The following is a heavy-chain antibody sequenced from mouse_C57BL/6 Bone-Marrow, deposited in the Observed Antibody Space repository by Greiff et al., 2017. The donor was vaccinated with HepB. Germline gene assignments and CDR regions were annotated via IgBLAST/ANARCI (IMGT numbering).Heavy chain of an antibody. D-gene: IGHD1-1*01. CDR1: GFSLTSYG. Sequence: VQLQQSGPGLVQPSQSLSITCTVSGFSLTSYGVHWVRQSPGKGLEWLGVIWSGGSTDYNAAFISRLSISKDNSKSQVFFKMNSLQADDTAIYYCARKPHYYGSGWFAYRGQATLVTVSA. J-gene: IGHJ3*01. CDR3: ARKPHYYGSGWFAY. CDR2: IWSGGST. V-gene: IGHV2-2*01.